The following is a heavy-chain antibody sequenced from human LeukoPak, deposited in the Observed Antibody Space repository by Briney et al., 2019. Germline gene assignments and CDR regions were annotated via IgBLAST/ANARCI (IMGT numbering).Heavy chain of an antibody. J-gene: IGHJ4*02. D-gene: IGHD4-23*01. Sequence: GGSLRLSCAGSGITFSSYWMHWVRQAPGKGLVWVSRINSDGRSTNYADSVKGRFTISRDKAKNTLYLQMNSLRAEDTAVYYCARSAYPGNSVIEDWGRGTLVTVSS. V-gene: IGHV3-74*01. CDR2: INSDGRST. CDR1: GITFSSYW. CDR3: ARSAYPGNSVIED.